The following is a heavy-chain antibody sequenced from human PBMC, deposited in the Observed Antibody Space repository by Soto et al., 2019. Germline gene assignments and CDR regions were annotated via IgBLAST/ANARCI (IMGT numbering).Heavy chain of an antibody. J-gene: IGHJ4*02. V-gene: IGHV3-7*01. CDR2: INQDGSER. D-gene: IGHD3-16*01. CDR3: VCGGNFFVY. CDR1: GFTFSTYW. Sequence: EVQLVESGGGLVQPGGSLRLPCAASGFTFSTYWMTWVRQPPGKGLEWVASINQDGSERYNVDSVRGRFTISRDKAKNSIYLQLNSVRAEDTAVYYCVCGGNFFVYWGQGTLVTVSP.